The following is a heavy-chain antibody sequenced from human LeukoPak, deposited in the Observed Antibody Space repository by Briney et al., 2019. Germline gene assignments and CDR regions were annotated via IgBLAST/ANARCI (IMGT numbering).Heavy chain of an antibody. CDR3: ARDRLGVTHFDY. J-gene: IGHJ4*02. D-gene: IGHD2-21*02. Sequence: GGSLRLSCAASGFTFSSYGMPWVRQAPGKGLEWVAVIWYDGSNKYYAESVKGRFTISRDNSKNTMYLQMESLRAEDTAVYYCARDRLGVTHFDYWGQGTLVTVSS. V-gene: IGHV3-33*01. CDR1: GFTFSSYG. CDR2: IWYDGSNK.